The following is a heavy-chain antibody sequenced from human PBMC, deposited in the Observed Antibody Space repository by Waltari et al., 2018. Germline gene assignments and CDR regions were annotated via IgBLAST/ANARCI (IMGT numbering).Heavy chain of an antibody. CDR1: VYTFSTYG. J-gene: IGHJ5*01. Sequence: QVHLVQSGAEVKKAGASVKVSCKASVYTFSTYGITWVRQAPGQVLEWMGWISAHNGNTNHAQKFQDRVTLTTDTSTNTAYMELRSLTSDDTAVYYCATAVGGNMEFDNWGQGTLVTVSS. CDR2: ISAHNGNT. CDR3: ATAVGGNMEFDN. D-gene: IGHD6-19*01. V-gene: IGHV1-18*01.